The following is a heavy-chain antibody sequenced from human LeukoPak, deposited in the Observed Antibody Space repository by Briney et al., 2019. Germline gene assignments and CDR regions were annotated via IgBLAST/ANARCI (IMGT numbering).Heavy chain of an antibody. CDR2: IYYGGST. D-gene: IGHD3-16*01. Sequence: SETLSLTCTVSGGAISSSSYYWAWIRQPPGKGLEWIGSIYYGGSTYYNPSLKSRVTISADTSKNQFSLKLSSVTAADTAVYYCARERLRSGYYMDVWGKGTTVTVSS. CDR1: GGAISSSSYY. V-gene: IGHV4-39*07. J-gene: IGHJ6*03. CDR3: ARERLRSGYYMDV.